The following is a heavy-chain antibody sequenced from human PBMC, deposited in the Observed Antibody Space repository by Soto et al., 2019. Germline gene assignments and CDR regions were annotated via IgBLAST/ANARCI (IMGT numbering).Heavy chain of an antibody. CDR2: ISYSGST. D-gene: IGHD5-18*01. CDR1: GGSISSGNYY. Sequence: QVQLQESGPGLVKPSQTLSLTCTVSGGSISSGNYYWSWIRQPPGKGLGWIGFISYSGSTYYSLSLKSRVTISVDTSNNQFSLNLSLVTAADTAVYYCATMGTPATGLYYFDYWGQGTLVTLSS. J-gene: IGHJ4*02. V-gene: IGHV4-30-4*01. CDR3: ATMGTPATGLYYFDY.